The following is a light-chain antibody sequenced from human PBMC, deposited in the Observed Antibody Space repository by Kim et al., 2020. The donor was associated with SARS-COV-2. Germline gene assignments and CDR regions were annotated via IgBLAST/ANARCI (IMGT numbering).Light chain of an antibody. CDR2: LAS. V-gene: IGKV4-1*01. CDR1: QSVFHTDNRND. CDR3: HQYYSIPPT. J-gene: IGKJ2*01. Sequence: ERITINCRSSQSVFHTDNRNDLGWYQQKPGQPPKLLIYLASTRESGVPDRFSGSGSGTDFTLTISSLQAEDMAVYYCHQYYSIPPTVGQGTKLEI.